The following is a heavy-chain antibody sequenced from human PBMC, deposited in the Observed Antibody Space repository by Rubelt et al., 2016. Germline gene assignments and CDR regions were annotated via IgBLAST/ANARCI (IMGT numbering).Heavy chain of an antibody. CDR1: GDSINSPNW. V-gene: IGHV4-4*02. J-gene: IGHJ4*02. CDR3: ARGRPYGDYSVEY. CDR2: ILHTGST. D-gene: IGHD4-17*01. Sequence: QVQLQESGPGLVRPSGTLSLTCGVSGDSINSPNWWNWVRQPPGQGLEWIGEILHTGSTHYNPSLKRRVTISVDTSKHQVSPKLNAVTVADTAVYDCARGRPYGDYSVEYWGQGTLVTVSS.